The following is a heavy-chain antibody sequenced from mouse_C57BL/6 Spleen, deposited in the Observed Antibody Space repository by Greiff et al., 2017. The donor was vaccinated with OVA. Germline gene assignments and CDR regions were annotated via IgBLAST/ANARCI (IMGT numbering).Heavy chain of an antibody. CDR1: GYSITSGYY. Sequence: EVQVVESGPGLVKPSQSLSLTCSVTGYSITSGYYWNWIRQFPGNKLEWMGYISYDGSNNYNPSLKNRISITRDTSKNQFFLKLNSVTTEDTATYYCARKLGPFDYWGQGTTLTVSS. CDR3: ARKLGPFDY. CDR2: ISYDGSN. V-gene: IGHV3-6*01. J-gene: IGHJ2*01. D-gene: IGHD4-1*01.